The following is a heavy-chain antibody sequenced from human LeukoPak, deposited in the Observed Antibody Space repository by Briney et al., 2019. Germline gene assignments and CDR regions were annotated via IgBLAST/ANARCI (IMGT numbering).Heavy chain of an antibody. CDR2: INPSGGST. CDR3: ARDLGRSSGWLYYFDY. Sequence: ASVKVSCKASGYTFTSYYMHWVRQAPGQGLEWMGIINPSGGSTSYAQKFQGRVTMTRDTSTSTVYMELSSLRSEDTAVYCCARDLGRSSGWLYYFDYWGQGTLVTVSS. J-gene: IGHJ4*02. CDR1: GYTFTSYY. V-gene: IGHV1-46*01. D-gene: IGHD6-19*01.